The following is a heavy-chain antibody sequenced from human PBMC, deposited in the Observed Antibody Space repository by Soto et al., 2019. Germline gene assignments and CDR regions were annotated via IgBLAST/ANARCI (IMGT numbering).Heavy chain of an antibody. Sequence: GGSLRLSCAAFGFTFSTYWMHWVRQAPGKGLVWVSRIMSDGSSTNYADSVRGRFTVSRDNARNTLYLRINSLRAEDTGLYYCARAKGNSGAFDIWGQGTMVTVSS. V-gene: IGHV3-74*01. J-gene: IGHJ3*02. CDR3: ARAKGNSGAFDI. CDR2: IMSDGSST. CDR1: GFTFSTYW. D-gene: IGHD4-4*01.